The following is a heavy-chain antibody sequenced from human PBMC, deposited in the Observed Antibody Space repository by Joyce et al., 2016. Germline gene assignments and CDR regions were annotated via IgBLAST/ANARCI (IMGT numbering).Heavy chain of an antibody. J-gene: IGHJ5*02. CDR1: GFSFSGYR. V-gene: IGHV3-74*01. CDR3: VRGISARPGGPNWFDP. CDR2: INTDGSST. D-gene: IGHD6-6*01. Sequence: EVQLVESGGGLVQPGGSLRLSCAASGFSFSGYRIHWVRQAPGKGLVWVSRINTDGSSTRFADSVKGRFTISRDDAKNTLYLQMNSLRAEDTAVYYCVRGISARPGGPNWFDPWGQGTLVTVSS.